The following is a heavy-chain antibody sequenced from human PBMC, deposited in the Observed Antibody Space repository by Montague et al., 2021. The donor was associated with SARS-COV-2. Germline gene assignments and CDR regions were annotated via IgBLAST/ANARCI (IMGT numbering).Heavy chain of an antibody. D-gene: IGHD2-15*01. CDR1: GRSMSSNRFY. J-gene: IGHJ4*02. CDR3: ARGVIAAPPVVDY. CDR2: VFYSGTT. Sequence: SETLSLTCKVSGRSMSSNRFYWVWIRQPPGRSLEWIGYVFYSGTTXYXXXXKRRVTMSVDTSKKQFSLKVNSVTAADTAMYYCARGVIAAPPVVDYWGRGTLVTVSS. V-gene: IGHV4-39*07.